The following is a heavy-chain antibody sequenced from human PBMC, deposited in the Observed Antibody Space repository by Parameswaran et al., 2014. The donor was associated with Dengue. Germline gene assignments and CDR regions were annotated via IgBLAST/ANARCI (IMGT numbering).Heavy chain of an antibody. Sequence: VRQAPGKGLEWVSAISGSGGSTYYADSVKGRFTISRDNSKNTLYLQMNSLRAEDTAVYYCAKEGWAAAAGQTPYNWFDPWGQGTLVTVSS. J-gene: IGHJ5*02. D-gene: IGHD6-13*01. V-gene: IGHV3-23*01. CDR3: AKEGWAAAAGQTPYNWFDP. CDR2: ISGSGGST.